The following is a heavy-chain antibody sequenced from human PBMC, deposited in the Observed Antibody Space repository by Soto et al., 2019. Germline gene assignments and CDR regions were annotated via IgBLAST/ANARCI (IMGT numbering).Heavy chain of an antibody. CDR2: VKQDGSGK. Sequence: GGSLRLSCAASGITFSNYWMTWVRQAPGKGLEWVANVKQDGSGKYYVDSVTGRFTISGDNAKNSLYLQMNSLRAEDTALYYCATAGVGITTGDFDYWGQGTLVTVSS. J-gene: IGHJ4*02. V-gene: IGHV3-7*01. CDR3: ATAGVGITTGDFDY. D-gene: IGHD1-26*01. CDR1: GITFSNYW.